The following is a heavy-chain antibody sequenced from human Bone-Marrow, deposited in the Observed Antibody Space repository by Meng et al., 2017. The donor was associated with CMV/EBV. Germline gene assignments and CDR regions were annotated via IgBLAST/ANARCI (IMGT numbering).Heavy chain of an antibody. Sequence: GGSLRLSCAASGFTFDDYGMSWVRQAPGKGLEWVANIKQDGSEKYYVDSVKGRFTISRDNAETSLYLQMNSLRADDTAVYYCARGDYDFWRGYSYGMDVWGQGTTVTVSS. CDR1: GFTFDDYG. V-gene: IGHV3-7*01. D-gene: IGHD3-3*01. CDR2: IKQDGSEK. CDR3: ARGDYDFWRGYSYGMDV. J-gene: IGHJ6*02.